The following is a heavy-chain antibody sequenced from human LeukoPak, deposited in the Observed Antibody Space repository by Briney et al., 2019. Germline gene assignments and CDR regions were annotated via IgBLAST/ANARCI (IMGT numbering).Heavy chain of an antibody. CDR2: IYYSGST. Sequence: SSETLSLTCTVSGGSISSGDFYWSWIRQPPGKGLEWIGYIYYSGSTNYNPSLKSRVTISVDTSKNQFSLKLSSVTAADTAVYYCASIVGGYFDYWGQGTLVTVSS. J-gene: IGHJ4*02. D-gene: IGHD1-26*01. CDR1: GGSISSGDFY. V-gene: IGHV4-61*08. CDR3: ASIVGGYFDY.